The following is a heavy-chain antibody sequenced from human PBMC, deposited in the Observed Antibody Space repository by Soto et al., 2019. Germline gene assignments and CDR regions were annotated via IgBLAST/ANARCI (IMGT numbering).Heavy chain of an antibody. CDR1: GFTFSSYG. Sequence: GGSLRLSCAASGFTFSSYGMHWVRQAPGKGLEWVAVIWYDGSNKYYADSVKGRFTISRDNSKNTLYLQMNSLRAEDTAVYYCARDRLPGRKKGGPYYYGMDVWGQGTTVTVSS. V-gene: IGHV3-33*01. D-gene: IGHD1-1*01. J-gene: IGHJ6*02. CDR3: ARDRLPGRKKGGPYYYGMDV. CDR2: IWYDGSNK.